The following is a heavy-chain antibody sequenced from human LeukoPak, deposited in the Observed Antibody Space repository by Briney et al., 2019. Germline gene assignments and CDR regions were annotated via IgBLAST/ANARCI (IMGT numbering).Heavy chain of an antibody. CDR2: IYYTGSA. CDR1: GGSISSYY. CDR3: AREDRDGYNSRGNWFDP. J-gene: IGHJ5*02. V-gene: IGHV4-59*01. D-gene: IGHD5-24*01. Sequence: SETLSLTCTVSGGSISSYYWTWIRQPPGKGLEWIGYIYYTGSANYNPSLKGRVAISVDTSKDQFSLNLSAVTAADTAFYYCAREDRDGYNSRGNWFDPWGQGTLVTVSS.